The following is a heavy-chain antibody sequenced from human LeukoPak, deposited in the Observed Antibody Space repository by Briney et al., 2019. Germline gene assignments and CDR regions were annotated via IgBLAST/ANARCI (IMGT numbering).Heavy chain of an antibody. Sequence: SWIRQPPGKGLEWMGRIDPRDSYTKYSPSFEGHVTISVDKSISTAFLQWSSLKASDSAIYFCATGASKVTTDFANYWGQGTQVAVSS. V-gene: IGHV5-10-1*01. J-gene: IGHJ4*02. D-gene: IGHD4-17*01. CDR2: IDPRDSYT. CDR3: ATGASKVTTDFANY.